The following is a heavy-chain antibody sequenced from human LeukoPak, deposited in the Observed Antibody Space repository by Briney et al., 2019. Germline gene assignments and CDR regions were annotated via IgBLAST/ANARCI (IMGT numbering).Heavy chain of an antibody. CDR1: VYTFRIYA. CDR2: ITASGGT. Sequence: GGSLRLPCAASVYTFRIYAMSWAPQAPGKGLEWVSTITASGGTYYADSLKGRFTISRDTSKNTLYLQSDSMRAEDTAVYYCAKRGRYFFDQWGQGTLVTVSS. CDR3: AKRGRYFFDQ. V-gene: IGHV3-23*01. J-gene: IGHJ4*02.